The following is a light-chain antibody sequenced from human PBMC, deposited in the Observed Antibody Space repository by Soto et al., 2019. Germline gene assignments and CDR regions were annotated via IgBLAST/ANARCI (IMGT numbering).Light chain of an antibody. Sequence: QAVVTQPPSVSGAPGQRVTISCTGSSSNIGAGYDVHWYQQLPGTAPKLLIYGNSNRPSGVPDRFSGSKSGTSASLAITGLQAGVAADYSCQSYDSSLSGWVFGGGTKLTVL. CDR1: SSNIGAGYD. CDR2: GNS. V-gene: IGLV1-40*01. J-gene: IGLJ3*02. CDR3: QSYDSSLSGWV.